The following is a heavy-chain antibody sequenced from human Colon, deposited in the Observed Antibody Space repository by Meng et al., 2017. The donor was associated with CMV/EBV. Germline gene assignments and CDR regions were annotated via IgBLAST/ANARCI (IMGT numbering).Heavy chain of an antibody. D-gene: IGHD2-2*01. V-gene: IGHV3-23*01. CDR3: AREPYQRIEPYYYSMDF. CDR2: ISNSGDTT. Sequence: GESLKISCAASGFTFSNHAMSWVRQVPGKGLEWVSGISNSGDTTYSPDSVKGRFTISRDNSKNILYLQKNRLRAEDTAVYYCAREPYQRIEPYYYSMDFWGQGTTVTVSS. CDR1: GFTFSNHA. J-gene: IGHJ6*02.